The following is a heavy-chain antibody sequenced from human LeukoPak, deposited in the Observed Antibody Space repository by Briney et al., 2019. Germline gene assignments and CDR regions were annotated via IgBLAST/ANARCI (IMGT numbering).Heavy chain of an antibody. Sequence: AGGSLRLSCAASGFTVSDNYMSWVRQAPGKGLEWVSVIYSGGTTYYADSVKGRFTISRDNSKNTLHLQMSGLRAEDTAVCYCARNSFRVNTHYFYGMDVWGQGTTVTVSS. J-gene: IGHJ6*02. CDR2: IYSGGTT. CDR3: ARNSFRVNTHYFYGMDV. CDR1: GFTVSDNY. D-gene: IGHD3-10*01. V-gene: IGHV3-53*01.